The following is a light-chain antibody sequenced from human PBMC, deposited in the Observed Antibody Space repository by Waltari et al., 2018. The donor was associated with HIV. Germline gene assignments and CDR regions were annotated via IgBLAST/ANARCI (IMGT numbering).Light chain of an antibody. V-gene: IGLV3-27*01. J-gene: IGLJ2*01. CDR3: YSAADNNLRI. CDR2: KDT. CDR1: LLTDKH. Sequence: SYELTQPSSVSVSPGQTARITCSGDLLTDKHARWFQQKPGQAPVLLIYKDTERPSGLPERFSGSTSGTTVTLTISGAQFEDEGDYYCYSAADNNLRIFGGGTKLTVL.